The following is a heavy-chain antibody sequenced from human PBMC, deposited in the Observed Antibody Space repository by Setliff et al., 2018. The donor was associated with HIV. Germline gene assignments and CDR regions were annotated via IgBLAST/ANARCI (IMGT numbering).Heavy chain of an antibody. D-gene: IGHD2-21*02. V-gene: IGHV4-39*01. CDR3: ASRGIVVVTMSMPDEFFVH. CDR1: GGSINSDNYY. J-gene: IGHJ1*01. Sequence: ETLSLTCSVSGGSINSDNYYWGWIRQAPGKGLEWIGSIYYSGTTYYNPSLRGRVTISVDRSRNQFSLTLSSVTAADTATYYCASRGIVVVTMSMPDEFFVHWGHGTMVTVSS. CDR2: IYYSGTT.